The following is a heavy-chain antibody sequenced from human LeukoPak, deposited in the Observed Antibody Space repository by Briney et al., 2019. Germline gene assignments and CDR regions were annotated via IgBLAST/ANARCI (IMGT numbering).Heavy chain of an antibody. Sequence: GGSLRLSCAASGFTFSSYEMNWVRQAPGKGLEWVSYISSRGSTIYYADSVKGRFTISRDNAKNSLYLQMNSLRAEDTAVYYCARGPFASGSYSLYGYGSVFDYWGQGTLVTVSS. CDR2: ISSRGSTI. V-gene: IGHV3-48*03. D-gene: IGHD3-10*01. J-gene: IGHJ4*02. CDR3: ARGPFASGSYSLYGYGSVFDY. CDR1: GFTFSSYE.